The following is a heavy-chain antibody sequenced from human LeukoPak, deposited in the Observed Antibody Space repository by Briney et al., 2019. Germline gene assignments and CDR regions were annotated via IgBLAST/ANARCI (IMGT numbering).Heavy chain of an antibody. CDR3: ARGLGGDYGDRENYYYYGMDV. CDR2: INPNSGGT. V-gene: IGHV1-2*04. J-gene: IGHJ6*02. CDR1: GYTFTGYY. D-gene: IGHD4-17*01. Sequence: GASVKVSCKASGYTFTGYYMHWVRQAPGQGLEWMGWINPNSGGTNYAQKFQGWVTMTRDTSISTAYMELSGLRSDDTAVYYCARGLGGDYGDRENYYYYGMDVWGQGTTVTVSS.